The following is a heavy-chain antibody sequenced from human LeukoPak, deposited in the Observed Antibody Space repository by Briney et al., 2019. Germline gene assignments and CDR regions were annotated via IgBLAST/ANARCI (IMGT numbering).Heavy chain of an antibody. Sequence: GSLRLSCAASGFTFSDYYMSWIRQAPGKGLEWVSYISSSGSTIYYADSVKGRFTISRDNSKNTLYLQMNSLRAEDTAVYYCAREGDTPVAGISWGQGTLVTVSS. CDR1: GFTFSDYY. V-gene: IGHV3-11*01. CDR2: ISSSGSTI. J-gene: IGHJ4*02. D-gene: IGHD6-19*01. CDR3: AREGDTPVAGIS.